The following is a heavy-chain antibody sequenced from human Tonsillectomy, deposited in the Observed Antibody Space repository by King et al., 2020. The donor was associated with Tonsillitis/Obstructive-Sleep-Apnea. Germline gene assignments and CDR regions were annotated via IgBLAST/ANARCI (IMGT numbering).Heavy chain of an antibody. CDR1: GGSFSGYY. J-gene: IGHJ4*02. Sequence: VQLQQWGAGLLKPSETLSLTCTVYGGSFSGYYWSWIRQRPGKGLEWIGEINHSGSTDYSPSLESRVTISGDTSKNQFSLKLNSVTAADTAMYYQHLPYFDYWGQGTLVTVSS. CDR2: INHSGST. CDR3: HLPYFDY. V-gene: IGHV4-34*01.